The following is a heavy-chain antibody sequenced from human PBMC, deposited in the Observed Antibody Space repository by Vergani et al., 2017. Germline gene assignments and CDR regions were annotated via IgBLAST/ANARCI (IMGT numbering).Heavy chain of an antibody. J-gene: IGHJ4*02. CDR3: ALYRFGEPIDY. V-gene: IGHV4-31*01. CDR1: GGSISSGGYY. D-gene: IGHD3-10*01. Sequence: QVQLQESGPGLVKPSQTLSLTCTVSGGSISSGGYYWSWIRQHPGKGLEWIGYIYYSGSTYYNPSLKSLVTISVDTSKNQFSLKLSPVTAADTAVYYCALYRFGEPIDYWGQGTLVTVSS. CDR2: IYYSGST.